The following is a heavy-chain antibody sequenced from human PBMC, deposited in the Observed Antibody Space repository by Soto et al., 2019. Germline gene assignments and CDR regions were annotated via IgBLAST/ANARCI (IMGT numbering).Heavy chain of an antibody. CDR2: IRSKANSYAT. D-gene: IGHD2-2*01. V-gene: IGHV3-73*01. CDR3: IRGEGAAMGDSFDI. J-gene: IGHJ3*02. CDR1: WFTFSGSA. Sequence: EVQLVESGGGLVQPGGSLKLSCAASWFTFSGSAMHWVRQASGKGLEWVGRIRSKANSYATAYAASVKGRFTISRDDSKNTAYLHMTSLKTEDTAVYYCIRGEGAAMGDSFDIWGQGTMVTVSS.